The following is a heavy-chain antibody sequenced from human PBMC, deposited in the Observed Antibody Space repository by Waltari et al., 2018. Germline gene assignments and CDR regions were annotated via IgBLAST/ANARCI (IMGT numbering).Heavy chain of an antibody. J-gene: IGHJ4*02. D-gene: IGHD2-21*01. CDR1: GFRVGDYI. Sequence: ARLEESGGGSVQVGGSLRLSCSVSGFRVGDYIFHWRRQVPGKGLEWVALINGDGDKAFSADSVKGRFTISNDKRTNSLFLQMDSLRRDDTGFYFCAKQLYCGDNCYGNYFDYLGQGTLVTVSS. CDR2: INGDGDKA. V-gene: IGHV3-43*01. CDR3: AKQLYCGDNCYGNYFDY.